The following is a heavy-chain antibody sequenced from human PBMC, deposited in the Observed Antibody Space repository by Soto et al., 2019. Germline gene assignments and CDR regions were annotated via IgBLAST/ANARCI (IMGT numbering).Heavy chain of an antibody. CDR3: ARLYSGYDGDY. J-gene: IGHJ4*02. CDR2: ISSSSSTI. V-gene: IGHV3-48*01. D-gene: IGHD5-12*01. CDR1: GFTFSSYS. Sequence: EVQLVESGGGLVQPGGSLRLSCAASGFTFSSYSMNWVRQAPGKGLEWVSYISSSSSTIYYADSVKGRFTISRDNAKNSLYMQMNSLRAEDTAVYYCARLYSGYDGDYWGQGTLVTVSS.